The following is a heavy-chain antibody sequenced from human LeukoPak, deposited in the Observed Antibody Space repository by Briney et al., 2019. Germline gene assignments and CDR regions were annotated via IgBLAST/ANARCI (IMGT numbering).Heavy chain of an antibody. V-gene: IGHV1-8*01. CDR3: ARGHNYDILAGYYRSYYYYYGMDV. CDR2: MNPNRGNT. Sequence: ASVKVSCKASGYTFTSYDINWVRQATGQGLEWMGWMNPNRGNTGYAQKFQGRVTMTRNTSISTAYMELSSLRSEDTAVYYCARGHNYDILAGYYRSYYYYYGMDVWGQGTTVTVSS. D-gene: IGHD3-9*01. J-gene: IGHJ6*02. CDR1: GYTFTSYD.